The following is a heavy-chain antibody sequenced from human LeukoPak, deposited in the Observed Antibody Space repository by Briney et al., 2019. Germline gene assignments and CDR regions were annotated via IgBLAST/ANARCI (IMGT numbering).Heavy chain of an antibody. J-gene: IGHJ6*02. D-gene: IGHD5-18*01. CDR2: SRNKAKSHTT. Sequence: PGRSLRLSCAASGFTFSDRDMDWVRQAPGKGLEWVGRSRNKAKSHTTEYAASVKGRFTISRDNSNNSVWLQMNSLKSEDTAVYYCALWSYYYYGLDVRGQGTTVTVSS. V-gene: IGHV3-72*01. CDR3: ALWSYYYYGLDV. CDR1: GFTFSDRD.